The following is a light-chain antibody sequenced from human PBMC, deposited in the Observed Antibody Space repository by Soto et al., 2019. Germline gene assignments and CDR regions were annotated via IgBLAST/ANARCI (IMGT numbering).Light chain of an antibody. CDR1: QSVSSSY. CDR3: QQYGSSPHT. CDR2: GAS. V-gene: IGKV3-20*01. J-gene: IGKJ2*01. Sequence: EIVLTQSPGTLSLSPGERATLSCRASQSVSSSYLAWYQHKPGQAPRLLIYGASSRATGIPDRFIGSGSGTDFTRTISRLEPEDFAVYYCQQYGSSPHTFGQGTKLEIK.